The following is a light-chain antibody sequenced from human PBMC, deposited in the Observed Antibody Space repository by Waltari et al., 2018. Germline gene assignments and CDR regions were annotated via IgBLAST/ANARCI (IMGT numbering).Light chain of an antibody. CDR2: GTF. CDR1: QSVGGSY. J-gene: IGKJ5*01. Sequence: EIVLTQSPGTLSLSPGERATLSYRASQSVGGSYLAWYQQKPGQAPSLLIYGTFSRATGIPDRFSGSGSVTDFILTISRLEPEDFAVYYCQQYGSSPGITFGQGTRVEIK. CDR3: QQYGSSPGIT. V-gene: IGKV3-20*01.